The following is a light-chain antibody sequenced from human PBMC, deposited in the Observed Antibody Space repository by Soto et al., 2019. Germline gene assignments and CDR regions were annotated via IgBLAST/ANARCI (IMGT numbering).Light chain of an antibody. J-gene: IGKJ4*01. CDR2: DVS. V-gene: IGKV3-11*01. CDR1: HNIDIY. Sequence: ETVLTQSPATLSLSPGERVTLSCRASHNIDIYLAWYQQRPGQAPRLLIYDVSNRATGIPARFSGSGSGTDFTLTISSLEPEDFAIYYCQQRKYWPPLTFGGGTRVEIK. CDR3: QQRKYWPPLT.